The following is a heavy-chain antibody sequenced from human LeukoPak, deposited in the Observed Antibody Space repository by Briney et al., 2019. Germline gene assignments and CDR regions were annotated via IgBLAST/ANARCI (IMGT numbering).Heavy chain of an antibody. CDR2: ISSSSSYI. V-gene: IGHV3-21*01. CDR3: AREEYQLPRADDY. CDR1: GFTFSSYS. Sequence: EGSLRLSCAASGFTFSSYSMNWVRQAPGKGLEWVSSISSSSSYIYYADSAKGRFTISRDNAKNSLYLQMNSLRAEDTAVYYCAREEYQLPRADDYWGQGTLVTVSS. D-gene: IGHD2-2*01. J-gene: IGHJ4*02.